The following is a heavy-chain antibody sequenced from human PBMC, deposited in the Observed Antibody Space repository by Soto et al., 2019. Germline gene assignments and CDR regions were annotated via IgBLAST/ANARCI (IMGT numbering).Heavy chain of an antibody. V-gene: IGHV3-74*01. D-gene: IGHD1-26*01. CDR1: GFTFSSYW. CDR2: INSDGSSA. Sequence: EVQLVESGGGLVQPGGSLRLSCAASGFTFSSYWMHWVRQAPGKGLVWVSRINSDGSSASYADSVKGRSTISRDNAKNTLYLQINSLSAEDTAVYYCAGDLFPHTGSYLDYWGQGTLVTVSP. J-gene: IGHJ4*02. CDR3: AGDLFPHTGSYLDY.